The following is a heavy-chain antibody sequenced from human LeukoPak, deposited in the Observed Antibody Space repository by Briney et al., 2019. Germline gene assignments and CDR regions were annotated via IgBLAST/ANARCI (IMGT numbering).Heavy chain of an antibody. V-gene: IGHV3-30*03. D-gene: IGHD5-18*01. CDR1: GFTFSTYA. J-gene: IGHJ4*02. Sequence: GGSLRLSCAVSGFTFSTYAMDWVRQAPGKGLEWVALISYDGDNKFFVDSVKGRFTISRDNSKNSLYLQMSSLRPEDTAVYYCARGRGSYGYYFDYWGQGILVTVSS. CDR3: ARGRGSYGYYFDY. CDR2: ISYDGDNK.